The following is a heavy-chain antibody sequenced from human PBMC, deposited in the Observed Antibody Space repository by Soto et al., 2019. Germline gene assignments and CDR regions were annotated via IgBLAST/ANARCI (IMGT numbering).Heavy chain of an antibody. Sequence: GGSLRLSCVASGFNLNFYPMNWVRQAPGKGLEWVSSISSSSSYIFYADSVKGRFTISRDNAKNSLYLQMNSLRAEDTAVYYCATMTTVTTWDYWGQGTLVTVSS. V-gene: IGHV3-21*01. CDR2: ISSSSSYI. CDR1: GFNLNFYP. J-gene: IGHJ4*02. D-gene: IGHD4-17*01. CDR3: ATMTTVTTWDY.